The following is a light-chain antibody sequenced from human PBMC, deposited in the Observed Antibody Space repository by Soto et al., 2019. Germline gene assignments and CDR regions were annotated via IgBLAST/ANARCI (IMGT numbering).Light chain of an antibody. Sequence: EIVMTQSPATLSVSPGERATLSCRASQTISSNLAWYQQKPGQAPRLLSHGASTRATGVPARFSGSGSGTEFTLTIXSLQXXDXAVYYCQQYHNWPPQYTFGQGTKLQIK. CDR2: GAS. J-gene: IGKJ2*01. CDR1: QTISSN. CDR3: QQYHNWPPQYT. V-gene: IGKV3-15*01.